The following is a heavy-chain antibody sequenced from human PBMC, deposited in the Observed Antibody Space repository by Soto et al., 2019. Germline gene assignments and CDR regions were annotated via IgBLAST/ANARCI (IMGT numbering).Heavy chain of an antibody. J-gene: IGHJ3*02. CDR3: AREKLTTDAFDI. V-gene: IGHV4-59*01. CDR2: IYYSGST. D-gene: IGHD4-17*01. CDR1: GGSISSYY. Sequence: QVQLQESGPGLVKPSETLSLTCTVSGGSISSYYWSWIRQPPGKGLEWIGYIYYSGSTNYNPSLKSRVTISVDTAKNQFSLKLISVTAADTAVYYCAREKLTTDAFDIWGQGTMVTVSS.